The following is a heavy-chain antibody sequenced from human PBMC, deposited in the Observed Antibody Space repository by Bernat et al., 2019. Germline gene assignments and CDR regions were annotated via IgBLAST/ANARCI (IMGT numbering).Heavy chain of an antibody. D-gene: IGHD2-15*01. J-gene: IGHJ5*02. CDR3: ARDRVVVAGGWFDP. V-gene: IGHV3-53*01. CDR1: GFTVSSNY. CDR2: IYSGGST. Sequence: EVQLVESGGGLIQPGGSLRLSCAASGFTVSSNYMSWVRQSPGKGLEWVPVIYSGGSTYYADSVKGRFTISRDNSKNTLYLQMNSLRAEDTAVYYCARDRVVVAGGWFDPWGQGTLVTVSS.